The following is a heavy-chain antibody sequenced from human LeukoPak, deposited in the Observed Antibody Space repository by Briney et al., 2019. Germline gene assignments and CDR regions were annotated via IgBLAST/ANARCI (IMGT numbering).Heavy chain of an antibody. CDR2: IIPIFGTA. V-gene: IGHV1-69*05. CDR3: ARVEMVRSYYDSSGYYYVKDY. CDR1: GGTFSSYA. J-gene: IGHJ4*02. Sequence: SVKVSCKASGGTFSSYAISWVRQAPGQGLEWMGRIIPIFGTANYAQKFQGRVMITTDESTSTAYMELSSLRSEDTAVYYCARVEMVRSYYDSSGYYYVKDYWGQGTLVTVSS. D-gene: IGHD3-22*01.